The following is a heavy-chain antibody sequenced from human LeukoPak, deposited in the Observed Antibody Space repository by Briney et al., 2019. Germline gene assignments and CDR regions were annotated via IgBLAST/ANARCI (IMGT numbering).Heavy chain of an antibody. D-gene: IGHD4-23*01. CDR3: ARDAPLYGGNPFDY. CDR2: INPNSGGT. J-gene: IGHJ4*02. Sequence: ASVKVSCKASGYTFTGYYMHWVRQAPGQGLEWMGWINPNSGGTNYAQKFQGRVTMTRDTSISTAYMELSRLRSDDTAVYYCARDAPLYGGNPFDYWGQGTLVTVSS. V-gene: IGHV1-2*02. CDR1: GYTFTGYY.